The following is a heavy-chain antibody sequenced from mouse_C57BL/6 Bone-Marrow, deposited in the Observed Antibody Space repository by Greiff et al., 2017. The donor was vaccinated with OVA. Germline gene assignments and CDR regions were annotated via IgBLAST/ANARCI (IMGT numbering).Heavy chain of an antibody. CDR2: INPSTGGT. CDR1: GYSFTGYY. Sequence: EVQLQQSGPELVKPGASVKISCKASGYSFTGYYMNWVKQSPEKSLEWIGEINPSTGGTTYNQKFKAKATLTVDKSSSTAYMQLKSLTSEDSAVYYCARDWNWYFDYWGQGTTLTVSS. CDR3: ARDWNWYFDY. D-gene: IGHD4-1*01. J-gene: IGHJ2*01. V-gene: IGHV1-42*01.